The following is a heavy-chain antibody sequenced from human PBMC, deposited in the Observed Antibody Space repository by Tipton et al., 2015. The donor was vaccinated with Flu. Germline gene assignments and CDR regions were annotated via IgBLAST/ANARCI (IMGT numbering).Heavy chain of an antibody. V-gene: IGHV4-39*01. D-gene: IGHD3-10*02. CDR2: IHYSGTT. CDR3: ARLSYYDVDLKNFYFDY. Sequence: TLSLTCTVSGGSISSYHWGWIRQPPGKGLEWIGGIHYSGTTYYNPSLKSRVTISVDTSKNQFSLKVTSVTAADTAVYYCARLSYYDVDLKNFYFDYWGQGALVTVSS. J-gene: IGHJ4*02. CDR1: GGSISSYH.